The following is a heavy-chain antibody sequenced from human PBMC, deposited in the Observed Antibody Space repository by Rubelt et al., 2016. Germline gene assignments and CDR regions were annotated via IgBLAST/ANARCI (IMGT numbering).Heavy chain of an antibody. J-gene: IGHJ6*02. CDR3: ARGVLHFYDILTGYHYGMDV. CDR1: GGSISSYY. V-gene: IGHV4-59*12. Sequence: SVSGGSISSYYWSWIRQPPGRGPEWIGYIYNSGGTNQNPSLKSRVTLSVDTPKNQFSLKLSSVTAADTAVYYCARGVLHFYDILTGYHYGMDVWGQGTTVTVSS. D-gene: IGHD3-9*01. CDR2: IYNSGGT.